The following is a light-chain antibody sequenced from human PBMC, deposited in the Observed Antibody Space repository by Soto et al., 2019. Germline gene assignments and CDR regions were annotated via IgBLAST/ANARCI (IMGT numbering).Light chain of an antibody. V-gene: IGKV3-15*01. CDR3: QHYNNWLGT. CDR2: GAS. CDR1: QSGISS. Sequence: EIVVTHAPCLLSLSPGERVTRSGRAIQSGISSIAWYQQKIGQDPRLIIYGASTRATGIPARCSGSGSGTEFFLTISSLQSEDFAMYYCQHYNNWLGTFGAGTKE. J-gene: IGKJ4*01.